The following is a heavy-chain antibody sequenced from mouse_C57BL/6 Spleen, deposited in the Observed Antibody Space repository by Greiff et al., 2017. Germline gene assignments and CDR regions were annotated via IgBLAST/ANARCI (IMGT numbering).Heavy chain of an antibody. Sequence: QVQLQQSGAELVKPGASVKLSCKASGYTFTSYWMHWVKQRPGQGLEWIGMIHPNSGSTNYNEKFKSKDTLTVDKSSSTAYMQLSSLTSEDSAVYYCPIYYDYDRFAYWGQGTLVTVSA. CDR2: IHPNSGST. CDR1: GYTFTSYW. CDR3: PIYYDYDRFAY. J-gene: IGHJ3*01. D-gene: IGHD2-4*01. V-gene: IGHV1-64*01.